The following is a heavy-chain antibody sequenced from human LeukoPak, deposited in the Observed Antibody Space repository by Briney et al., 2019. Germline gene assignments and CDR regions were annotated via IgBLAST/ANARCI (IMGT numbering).Heavy chain of an antibody. D-gene: IGHD3-10*01. CDR3: AREPPWVYYGSGSYYYYYYGMDV. J-gene: IGHJ6*02. Sequence: GRSLRLSCAASGFTFSSYGMHWVRQAPGKGLEWVAVIWYDGSNKYYADSVKGRFTISRDNSKNTLYLQMNSLRAEDTAVYYCAREPPWVYYGSGSYYYYYYGMDVWGQGTPVTVSS. V-gene: IGHV3-33*01. CDR2: IWYDGSNK. CDR1: GFTFSSYG.